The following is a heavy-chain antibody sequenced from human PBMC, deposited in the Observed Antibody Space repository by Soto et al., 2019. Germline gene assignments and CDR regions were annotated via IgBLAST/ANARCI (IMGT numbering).Heavy chain of an antibody. J-gene: IGHJ6*02. CDR1: GFTFSSYE. CDR2: ISSSGSTI. V-gene: IGHV3-48*03. D-gene: IGHD6-25*01. Sequence: EVQLVESGGGLVQPGGSLRLSCAASGFTFSSYEMNWVRQAPGKGLEWVSYISSSGSTIYYADSVKGRFTISRDNAKNSLYLQMNSLSAEDTAVYYCARDISSVYDGMDVWCQGTTVTVSS. CDR3: ARDISSVYDGMDV.